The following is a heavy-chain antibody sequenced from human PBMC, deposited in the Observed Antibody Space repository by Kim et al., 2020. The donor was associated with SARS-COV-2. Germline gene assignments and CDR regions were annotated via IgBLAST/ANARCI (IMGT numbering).Heavy chain of an antibody. CDR2: IGAIDGKT. CDR1: GFTFSSYA. Sequence: GGYLRLSCAASGFTFSSYAMSWFRLAPGKGLEWVSSIGAIDGKTYFTDSVKGRFIISRDNSKNTLYLQMDSLRAEDTALYYCAKWTAYNDFTNGMDVWGQGTTVTVSS. V-gene: IGHV3-23*01. J-gene: IGHJ6*02. CDR3: AKWTAYNDFTNGMDV. D-gene: IGHD3-16*01.